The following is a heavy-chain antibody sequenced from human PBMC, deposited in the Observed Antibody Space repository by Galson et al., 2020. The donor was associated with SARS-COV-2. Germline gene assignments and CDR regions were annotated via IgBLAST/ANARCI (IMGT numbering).Heavy chain of an antibody. CDR1: GGSFSGYY. D-gene: IGHD6-19*01. CDR3: ATYSSGENGANGY. V-gene: IGHV4-34*01. Sequence: SQASETLSLTCAVYGGSFSGYYWSWIRQPPGKGLEWIGEINHSGSTNYNPSLKSRVTISVDTSKNQFSLKLSSVTAADTAVYYCATYSSGENGANGYWGQGTLVTVSS. J-gene: IGHJ4*02. CDR2: INHSGST.